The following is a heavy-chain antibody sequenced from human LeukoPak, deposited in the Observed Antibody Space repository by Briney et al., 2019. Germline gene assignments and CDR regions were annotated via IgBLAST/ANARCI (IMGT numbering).Heavy chain of an antibody. D-gene: IGHD3-22*01. CDR2: ISSSSSYI. CDR3: ARVQYYYDSSGYAPFDY. Sequence: GGSLRLSCAASGFTFSSYSMNWVRQAPGKGLEWVSSISSSSSYIYYADPVKGRFTISRDNAKNSLYLQMNSLRAEDTAVYYCARVQYYYDSSGYAPFDYWGQGTLVTVSS. J-gene: IGHJ4*02. CDR1: GFTFSSYS. V-gene: IGHV3-21*04.